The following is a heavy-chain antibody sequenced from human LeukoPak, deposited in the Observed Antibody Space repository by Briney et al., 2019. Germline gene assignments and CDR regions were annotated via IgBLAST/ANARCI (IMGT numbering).Heavy chain of an antibody. J-gene: IGHJ5*02. V-gene: IGHV1-69*04. CDR3: ARDEYCTNGVCYSGNNWFDP. CDR2: IIPILGIA. Sequence: SVKVSCKASGYTFTSYDINWVRQATGQGLEWMGRIIPILGIANYAQKFQGRVTITADKSTSTAYMELSSLRSEDTAVYYCARDEYCTNGVCYSGNNWFDPWGQGTLVTVSS. D-gene: IGHD2-8*01. CDR1: GYTFTSYD.